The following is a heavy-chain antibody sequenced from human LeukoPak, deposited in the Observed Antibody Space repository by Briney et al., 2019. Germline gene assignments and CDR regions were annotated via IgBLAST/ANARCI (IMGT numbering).Heavy chain of an antibody. D-gene: IGHD2-2*01. CDR1: GFTFSSYA. J-gene: IGHJ4*02. V-gene: IGHV3-23*01. Sequence: PGGSLRLSCAASGFTFSSYAMSWVRQAPGKGLEWVSAISGSGGSTYYADSVEGRFTISRDNSKNTLYLQMNSLRAEDTAVYYCAKIIRYQLLSPGWNYYYFDYWGQGTLVTVSS. CDR3: AKIIRYQLLSPGWNYYYFDY. CDR2: ISGSGGST.